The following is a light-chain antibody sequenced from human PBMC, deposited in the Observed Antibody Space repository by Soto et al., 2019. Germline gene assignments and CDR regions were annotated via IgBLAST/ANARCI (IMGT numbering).Light chain of an antibody. Sequence: EIVMTQSPVTLSVSPGERATFSCRASQSVSSNLAWYQQKPGQTPMLLIYGASTRATGIPARFSGSGSGTEFTLTISSLQSEDFAIYYCQQYNNWPRTFGLGTKLEIK. CDR1: QSVSSN. CDR3: QQYNNWPRT. V-gene: IGKV3-15*01. CDR2: GAS. J-gene: IGKJ2*01.